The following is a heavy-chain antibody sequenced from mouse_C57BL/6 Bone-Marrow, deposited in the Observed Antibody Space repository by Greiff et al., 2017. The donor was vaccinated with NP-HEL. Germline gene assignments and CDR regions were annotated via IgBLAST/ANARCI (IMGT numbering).Heavy chain of an antibody. D-gene: IGHD2-3*01. CDR3: ARMMVGYYYGMDY. J-gene: IGHJ4*01. CDR2: IWWDDDK. CDR1: GFSLSTFGMG. V-gene: IGHV8-8*01. Sequence: LQQSGPGILQPSQTLSLTCSFSGFSLSTFGMGVGWIRQPSGKGLEWLAHIWWDDDKYYNPALKSRLTISKDTSKNQVFLKIANVDTADTATYYCARMMVGYYYGMDYWGQGTSVTVSS.